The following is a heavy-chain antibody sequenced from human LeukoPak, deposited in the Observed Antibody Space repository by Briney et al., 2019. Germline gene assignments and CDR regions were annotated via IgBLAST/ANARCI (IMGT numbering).Heavy chain of an antibody. J-gene: IGHJ4*02. CDR3: ARDLRGWFYFDY. CDR1: GFTFSSYS. Sequence: GSLRLSCAASGFTFSSYSMNWVRQAPGKGLEWVSSISSSSSYIYYADSVKGRFTISRDNAKNSLYLQMNSLRAEDTAVYYCARDLRGWFYFDYWGQGTLVTVSS. V-gene: IGHV3-21*01. CDR2: ISSSSSYI. D-gene: IGHD6-19*01.